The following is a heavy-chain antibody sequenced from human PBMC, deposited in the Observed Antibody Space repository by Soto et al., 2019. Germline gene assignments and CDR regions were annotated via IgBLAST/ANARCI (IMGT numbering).Heavy chain of an antibody. J-gene: IGHJ5*02. V-gene: IGHV4-39*01. CDR1: GGSISSSSYY. D-gene: IGHD3-3*01. CDR3: ATQPITIFGVVITYNWFDP. CDR2: IYYSGST. Sequence: PSETLSLTCTVSGGSISSSSYYWGWIRQPPGKGLEWIGSIYYSGSTYYNPPLKSRVTISVDTSKNQFSLKLSSVTAADTAVYYCATQPITIFGVVITYNWFDPWGQGTLVTVSS.